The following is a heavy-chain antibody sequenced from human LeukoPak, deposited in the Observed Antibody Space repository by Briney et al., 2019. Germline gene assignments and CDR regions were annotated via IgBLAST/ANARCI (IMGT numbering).Heavy chain of an antibody. CDR1: GGSISSGGYY. Sequence: SETLSLTCTVSGGSISSGGYYWSWIRQPPGKGLEWIGYIYHSGSTYYNPSLKSRVTISVDRSKNQFSLKLSSVTAADTAVYYCARHDPPSMGRIDYWGQGTLVTVSS. CDR2: IYHSGST. V-gene: IGHV4-30-2*01. D-gene: IGHD3-16*01. CDR3: ARHDPPSMGRIDY. J-gene: IGHJ4*02.